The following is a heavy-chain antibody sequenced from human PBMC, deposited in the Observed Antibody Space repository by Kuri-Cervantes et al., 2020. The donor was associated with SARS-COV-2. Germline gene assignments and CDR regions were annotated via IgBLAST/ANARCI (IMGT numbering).Heavy chain of an antibody. CDR1: GYSFTSYW. D-gene: IGHD6-19*01. J-gene: IGHJ6*02. CDR2: IYPVDSDI. Sequence: GESLKISCKGSGYSFTSYWIGWVRQMPGKGLEWMGIIYPVDSDIRYSPSFQGQVTISADNSISTAYLQWNSLKASDTAMYYCARLKSTGWSLVHYYYGMDVWGQGTTVTVSS. V-gene: IGHV5-51*01. CDR3: ARLKSTGWSLVHYYYGMDV.